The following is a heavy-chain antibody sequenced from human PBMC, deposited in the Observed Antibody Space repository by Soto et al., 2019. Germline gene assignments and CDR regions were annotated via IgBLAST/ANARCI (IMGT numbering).Heavy chain of an antibody. CDR3: ARAHYGDYGYGMDV. D-gene: IGHD4-17*01. CDR1: GGSISSGGYS. CDR2: IQHGGST. Sequence: QLQLQESGSGLVKPSQTLSLTCAVSGGSISSGGYSWSWIRQPPGKGLEWIGYIQHGGSTYYNPSLKSRVTISVDGSKNPFSLKRTSVTAADTAVYYCARAHYGDYGYGMDVWGQGTTVTFSS. J-gene: IGHJ6*02. V-gene: IGHV4-30-2*01.